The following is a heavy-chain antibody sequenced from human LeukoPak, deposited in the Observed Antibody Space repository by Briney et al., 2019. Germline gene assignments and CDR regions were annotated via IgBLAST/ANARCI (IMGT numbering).Heavy chain of an antibody. V-gene: IGHV4-38-2*02. Sequence: PSETLSLTCTVSGYSISSGYYWGWIRQPPGKGLEWIGSIYHSGSTYYNPSLKSRVTISVDTSKNQFSLKLSSVTAADTAVYYCARALTIFGLVTYFDYWGQGTLVTVSS. J-gene: IGHJ4*02. D-gene: IGHD3-3*01. CDR1: GYSISSGYY. CDR3: ARALTIFGLVTYFDY. CDR2: IYHSGST.